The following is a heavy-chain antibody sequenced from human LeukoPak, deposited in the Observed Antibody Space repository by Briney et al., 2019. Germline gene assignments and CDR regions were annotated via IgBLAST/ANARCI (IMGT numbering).Heavy chain of an antibody. CDR1: GGTFSSYA. CDR3: ARNSGYDWGEGMDV. V-gene: IGHV1-69*04. D-gene: IGHD5-12*01. J-gene: IGHJ6*02. CDR2: IIPILGIA. Sequence: GASVKVSCKASGGTFSSYAISWVRQAPGQGLEWMGRIIPILGIANYAQKFQGRVTITADKSTSTAYMELSSLRSEDTAVYYCARNSGYDWGEGMDVWGQGTTVTVSS.